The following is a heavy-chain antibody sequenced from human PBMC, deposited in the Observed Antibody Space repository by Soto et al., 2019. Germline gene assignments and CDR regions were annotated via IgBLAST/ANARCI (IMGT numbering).Heavy chain of an antibody. CDR2: FYYTGTV. CDR3: ARRSSTTYYFWFDP. D-gene: IGHD3-10*01. CDR1: GVSISSSGYY. Sequence: QPQLQESGPGLVQSSETLSLTCAVSGVSISSSGYYWDWVRQPPGKGLEWIGSFYYTGTVHYNPSHKSRVTISPDTSTNQFSLRLKSVTAADTAVYYCARRSSTTYYFWFDPWGQGTLVTVSS. V-gene: IGHV4-39*01. J-gene: IGHJ5*02.